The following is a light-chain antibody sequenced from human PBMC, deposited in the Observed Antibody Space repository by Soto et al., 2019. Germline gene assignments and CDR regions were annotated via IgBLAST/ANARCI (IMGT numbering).Light chain of an antibody. CDR1: SSDVGGYNY. J-gene: IGLJ1*01. CDR2: DVS. V-gene: IGLV2-14*01. Sequence: QSALTQPAYVSGSPGQSITISCTGTSSDVGGYNYVSWHQQHPGKAPKLTIYDVSSRPSGVSNRFSASKSGNTASLTISGLQAEDEADYYCTSYTSSGTYVFGTGTKVTVL. CDR3: TSYTSSGTYV.